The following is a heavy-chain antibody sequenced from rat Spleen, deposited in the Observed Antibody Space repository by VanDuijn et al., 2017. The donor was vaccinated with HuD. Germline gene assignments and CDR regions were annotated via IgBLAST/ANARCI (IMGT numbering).Heavy chain of an antibody. CDR3: ARGGELDWFAY. J-gene: IGHJ3*01. CDR2: MWSGGST. D-gene: IGHD5-1*01. CDR1: GFSLTSYN. Sequence: QVQLKESGPGLVQPSQTLSLTCTVAGFSLTSYNVHWVRQPPGKGLEWMGVMWSGGSTDYNSALKSRLSISRDTSKNQVFLKMNSLQSEDTTTYYCARGGELDWFAYWGQGTLVTVSS. V-gene: IGHV2-45*01.